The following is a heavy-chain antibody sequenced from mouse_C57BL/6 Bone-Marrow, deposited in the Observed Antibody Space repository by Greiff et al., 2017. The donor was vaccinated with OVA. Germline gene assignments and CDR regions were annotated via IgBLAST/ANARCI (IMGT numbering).Heavy chain of an antibody. J-gene: IGHJ1*03. V-gene: IGHV5-4*01. CDR3: ARDRRLHWYFDV. Sequence: EVKLVESGGGLVKPGGSLKLSCAASGFTFSSYAMSWVRQTPEKRLEWVATISDGGSYTYYPEHVKGRSTISRDNSTNNLYLQMSHLKSEDTAVFYCARDRRLHWYFDVWGTGTTVTVSS. CDR2: ISDGGSYT. CDR1: GFTFSSYA. D-gene: IGHD2-4*01.